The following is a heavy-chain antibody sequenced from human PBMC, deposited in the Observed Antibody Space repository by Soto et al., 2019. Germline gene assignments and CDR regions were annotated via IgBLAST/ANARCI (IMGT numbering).Heavy chain of an antibody. J-gene: IGHJ4*02. Sequence: ASVKVSCKASGYTFTSYDINWVRQATGQGLEWMGWMNPNSGNTGYAQKFQGRVTMTRNTSISTAYMELSSLRSEETAVYYCARGHPLRFLEWLLSGGYFDYWGQGTLVTVSS. CDR1: GYTFTSYD. V-gene: IGHV1-8*01. D-gene: IGHD3-3*01. CDR3: ARGHPLRFLEWLLSGGYFDY. CDR2: MNPNSGNT.